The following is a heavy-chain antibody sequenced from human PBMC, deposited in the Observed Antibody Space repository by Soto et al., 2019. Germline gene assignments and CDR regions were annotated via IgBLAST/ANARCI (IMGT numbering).Heavy chain of an antibody. D-gene: IGHD3-22*01. Sequence: QVQLVESGGGVVQPGRSLRLSCAASGFTFSSYAMHWVRQAPGKGLEWVAVISYDGSNNYYADSVKGRFTISRDNSKNTLYLQMNSLRAEDTAVYYCARMDGDDSSGYEYFQHWGQGTLVTVSS. CDR3: ARMDGDDSSGYEYFQH. CDR1: GFTFSSYA. CDR2: ISYDGSNN. J-gene: IGHJ1*01. V-gene: IGHV3-30-3*01.